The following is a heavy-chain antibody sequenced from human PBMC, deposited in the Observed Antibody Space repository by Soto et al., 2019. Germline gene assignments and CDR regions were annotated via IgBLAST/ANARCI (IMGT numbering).Heavy chain of an antibody. CDR3: ARASSSSWYEYYYYYYGMDV. J-gene: IGHJ6*02. V-gene: IGHV5-51*01. D-gene: IGHD6-13*01. CDR1: GYSFISYW. Sequence: GESLKISCNGSGYSFISYWIGWVLHMPGKGLEWMGIIYPGDSDTRYSPSFQGQVTISADKSISTAYLQWSSLKASDTAMYYCARASSSSWYEYYYYYYGMDVWGQGTTVTVSS. CDR2: IYPGDSDT.